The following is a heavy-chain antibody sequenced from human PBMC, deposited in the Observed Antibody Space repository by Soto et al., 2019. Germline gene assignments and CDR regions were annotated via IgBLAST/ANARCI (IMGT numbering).Heavy chain of an antibody. V-gene: IGHV3-33*01. J-gene: IGHJ3*02. CDR2: IWYDGSNK. CDR3: ARGGTYCSGGRGIYCAFDI. CDR1: GFTFSSYG. D-gene: IGHD2-15*01. Sequence: PGGSLRLSCAASGFTFSSYGMHWVRQAAGKGLEWVAVIWYDGSNKYYADSVKGRFTISRDNSKNTLYLQMNSLRAEDTAVYYSARGGTYCSGGRGIYCAFDIWGQGTMVTVSS.